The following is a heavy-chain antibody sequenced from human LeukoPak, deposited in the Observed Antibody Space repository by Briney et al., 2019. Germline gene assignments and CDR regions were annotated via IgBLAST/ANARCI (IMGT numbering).Heavy chain of an antibody. CDR1: GGSFSGYY. D-gene: IGHD2-15*01. CDR2: INHSGST. V-gene: IGHV4-34*01. J-gene: IGHJ4*01. CDR3: ARGRSGAATPYGY. Sequence: SETLSLTCAVYGGSFSGYYWSWIRQPPGKGLEWIGEINHSGSTNYNPSLKSRVTISVDTSKNQFSLKLSSVTAADTAVYYCARGRSGAATPYGYWGRGTLVTVSS.